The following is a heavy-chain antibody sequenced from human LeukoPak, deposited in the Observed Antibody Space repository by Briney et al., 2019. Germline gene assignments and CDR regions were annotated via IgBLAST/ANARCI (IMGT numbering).Heavy chain of an antibody. D-gene: IGHD6-13*01. Sequence: SETLSLTCAVSGGSISSSNWWSWVRPPPGKGLEWIGEIYHSGSTNYNPSLKSRVTISVDKSKNQFSLKLSSVTAADTAVCYCAGAIAAAGTREGYWGQGTLVTVSS. CDR3: AGAIAAAGTREGY. J-gene: IGHJ4*02. V-gene: IGHV4-4*02. CDR2: IYHSGST. CDR1: GGSISSSNW.